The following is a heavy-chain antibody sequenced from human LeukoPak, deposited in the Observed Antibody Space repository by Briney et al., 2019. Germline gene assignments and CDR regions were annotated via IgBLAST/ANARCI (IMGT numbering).Heavy chain of an antibody. CDR3: AKGRRWSGCRFDYFDY. D-gene: IGHD3-3*01. CDR2: ISYDGSNK. V-gene: IGHV3-30*04. CDR1: GFTFSSYA. J-gene: IGHJ4*02. Sequence: GGSLRLSCAASGFTFSSYAMHWVRQAPGKGLEWVAVISYDGSNKYYADSVKGRFTISRDNSKNTLYLQMNSLRAEDTAVYYCAKGRRWSGCRFDYFDYWGQGTLVTVSS.